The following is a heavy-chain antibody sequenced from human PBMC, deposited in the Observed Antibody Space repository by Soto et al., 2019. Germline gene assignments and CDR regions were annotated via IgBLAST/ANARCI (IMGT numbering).Heavy chain of an antibody. D-gene: IGHD3-22*01. CDR2: IRSKPNTYAT. J-gene: IGHJ4*02. V-gene: IGHV3-73*02. CDR3: IRRSQDDSSGYFAD. CDR1: GFTFSGSA. Sequence: EVQLVESGGGLVQPGGSLKLSCAASGFTFSGSAMHWVRQASGKGLELVGRIRSKPNTYATGYAASVKGRFTISRDDSKNTVYLQMNSLQIEDTAVYYCIRRSQDDSSGYFADWGQGTLVTVSS.